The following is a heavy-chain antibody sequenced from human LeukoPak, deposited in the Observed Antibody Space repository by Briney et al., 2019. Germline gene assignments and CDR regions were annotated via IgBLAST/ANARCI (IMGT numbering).Heavy chain of an antibody. D-gene: IGHD2-2*01. V-gene: IGHV3-7*01. CDR3: ASGRQLRY. J-gene: IGHJ4*02. CDR2: IKEDGSEQ. CDR1: GFTFSNYW. Sequence: GGSLRLSCAASGFTFSNYWVSWVRQAAGKVLELVANIKEDGSEQYYVDSVKGRFTISRDNARNSLYLQMNSLRAEDTAVYYCASGRQLRYWGQGTLVTVPS.